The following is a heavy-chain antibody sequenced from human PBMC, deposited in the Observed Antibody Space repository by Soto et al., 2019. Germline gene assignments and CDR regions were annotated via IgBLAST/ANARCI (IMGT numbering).Heavy chain of an antibody. CDR1: GYTFTGYY. CDR3: ARVMGSSGWFDAFDI. Sequence: ASVKVSCKASGYTFTGYYMHWVRQAPEQGLEWMGWINTNSGGTNYSQKFQGWVTMTRDTSISTAYMELSRLRSDDTAVYYCARVMGSSGWFDAFDIWGQWTMVTVSS. CDR2: INTNSGGT. D-gene: IGHD6-19*01. J-gene: IGHJ3*02. V-gene: IGHV1-2*04.